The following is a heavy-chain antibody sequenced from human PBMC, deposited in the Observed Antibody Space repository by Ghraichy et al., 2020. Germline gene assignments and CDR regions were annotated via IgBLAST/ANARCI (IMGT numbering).Heavy chain of an antibody. J-gene: IGHJ6*02. D-gene: IGHD3-3*01. V-gene: IGHV4-59*01. Sequence: SETLSLTCTVSGGSISSYYWSWIRQPPGKGLEWIGYIYYSGSTNYNPSLKSRVTISVDTSKNQFSLKLSSVTAADTAVYYCARGISILSDFWSGYPYYYYYGMDVWGQGTTVTVSS. CDR3: ARGISILSDFWSGYPYYYYYGMDV. CDR1: GGSISSYY. CDR2: IYYSGST.